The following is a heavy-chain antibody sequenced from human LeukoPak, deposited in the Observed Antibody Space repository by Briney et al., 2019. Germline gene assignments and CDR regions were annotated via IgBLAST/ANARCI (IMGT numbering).Heavy chain of an antibody. J-gene: IGHJ5*02. CDR2: IKEDGSKR. V-gene: IGHV3-7*01. CDR1: GFSFVGHW. D-gene: IGHD6-13*01. CDR3: ARDEAAAGFDP. Sequence: PGGSLRLSCEVSGFSFVGHWMSWVRQAPGKGLEWVANIKEDGSKRYYVDSVKGRFTISRDNAKKLVYLQMNSLRAEDTAVYYCARDEAAAGFDPWGQGTLVTVSS.